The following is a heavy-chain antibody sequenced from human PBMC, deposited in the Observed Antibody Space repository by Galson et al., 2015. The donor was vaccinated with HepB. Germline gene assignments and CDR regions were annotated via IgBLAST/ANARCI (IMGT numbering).Heavy chain of an antibody. V-gene: IGHV1-18*04. J-gene: IGHJ4*02. CDR1: GYTFTSRG. CDR2: ISVYIGDT. Sequence: SVKVSCKASGYTFTSRGINWVRQAPGQGLEWMGWISVYIGDTNYVQKFQDRVIITADTSTNTAYMELKKLRSDDTAVYYCARRGWDSWGQGTLVTVSS. D-gene: IGHD2-15*01. CDR3: ARRGWDS.